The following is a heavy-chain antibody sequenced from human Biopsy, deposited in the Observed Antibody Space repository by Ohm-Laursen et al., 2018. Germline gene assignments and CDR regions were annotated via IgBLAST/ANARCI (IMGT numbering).Heavy chain of an antibody. J-gene: IGHJ5*02. V-gene: IGHV3-23*01. CDR2: INGSGGST. D-gene: IGHD3-3*01. Sequence: SLRLSCAAPGFTFSSHAMSWVRQAPGKGLECVSVINGSGGSTYYADPVKGRFTISRDNSKNTLYLQINSLRAEDTAMYYCARDLYDFCGGCPFDPWGQGTLVTVSP. CDR3: ARDLYDFCGGCPFDP. CDR1: GFTFSSHA.